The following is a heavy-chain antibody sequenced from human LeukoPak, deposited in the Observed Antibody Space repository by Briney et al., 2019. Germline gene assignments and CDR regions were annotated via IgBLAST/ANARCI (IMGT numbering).Heavy chain of an antibody. CDR2: ISGSAGST. CDR3: AKVALGYCSATSCLPPRHFDY. D-gene: IGHD2-15*01. V-gene: IGHV3-23*01. Sequence: GGSLRLSCATSGFIFSGYYMSWVRQAPGKGLEWVSAISGSAGSTSYADSVKGRFTISRDNSKNTLYLQMNSLRAEDTAVYYCAKVALGYCSATSCLPPRHFDYWGQGTLVTVSS. J-gene: IGHJ4*02. CDR1: GFIFSGYY.